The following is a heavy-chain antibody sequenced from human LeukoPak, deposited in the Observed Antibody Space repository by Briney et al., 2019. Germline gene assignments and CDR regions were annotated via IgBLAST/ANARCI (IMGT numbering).Heavy chain of an antibody. J-gene: IGHJ5*02. V-gene: IGHV4-61*02. Sequence: SQTLSLTCTVSGGSISSGSYYWSWIRQPAGKGLECIGRIYTSGSTNYNPSLKSRVTISVDTSKNQFSLKLSSVTAADTAVYYCARVRGYSSSSVWFDPWGQGTLVTVSS. CDR3: ARVRGYSSSSVWFDP. CDR2: IYTSGST. CDR1: GGSISSGSYY. D-gene: IGHD6-6*01.